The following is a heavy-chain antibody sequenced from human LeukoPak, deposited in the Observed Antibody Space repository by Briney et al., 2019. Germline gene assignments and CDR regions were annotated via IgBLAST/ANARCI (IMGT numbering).Heavy chain of an antibody. CDR2: IYSDGST. CDR1: GFTVSDNY. V-gene: IGHV3-66*01. Sequence: GGSLRLSRAASGFTVSDNYMSWVRQAPGKGLEWVSVIYSDGSTYYADSVKGRFTISRDNSKNTVYLQMDSLRAEDTAVYYCARDPGYDYGYDYWGQGTLVTVSS. CDR3: ARDPGYDYGYDY. D-gene: IGHD5-18*01. J-gene: IGHJ4*02.